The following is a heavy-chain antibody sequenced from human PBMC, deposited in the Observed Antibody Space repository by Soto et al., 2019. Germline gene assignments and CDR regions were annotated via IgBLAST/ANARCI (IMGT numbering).Heavy chain of an antibody. CDR2: YGGSGGST. D-gene: IGHD3-16*01. V-gene: IGHV3-23*01. Sequence: DVQLLESGGGLAQRGGSLRLSCAASGFSFSTYGMTWVRQAPGKGLEWVSYGGSGGSTYYADSVKGRFSISRDNSKNTVYLQMNSLRAEDTAVYYCVKFRGRAYHYYYMDVWGNGTTVTVSS. J-gene: IGHJ6*03. CDR3: VKFRGRAYHYYYMDV. CDR1: GFSFSTYG.